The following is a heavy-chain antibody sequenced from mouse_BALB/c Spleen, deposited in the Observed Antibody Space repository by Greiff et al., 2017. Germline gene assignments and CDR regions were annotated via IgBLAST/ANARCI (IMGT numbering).Heavy chain of an antibody. J-gene: IGHJ2*01. CDR2: IDPENGDT. V-gene: IGHV14-4*02. Sequence: VQLQQSGAELVRSGASVKLSCTASGFNINDYYMHWVQQRPEQGLEWIGWIDPENGDTEYAPKFQGKATMTADTSSNTAYLQLSSLTSEDTAVYYCNAEVYWGQGTTLTVSS. CDR1: GFNINDYY. CDR3: NAEVY.